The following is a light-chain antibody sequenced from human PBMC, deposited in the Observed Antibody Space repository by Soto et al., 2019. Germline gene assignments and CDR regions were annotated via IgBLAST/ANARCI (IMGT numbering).Light chain of an antibody. CDR1: SSDVGGHNY. V-gene: IGLV2-14*01. CDR2: EVS. Sequence: QSALTQPASVSGSPGQSITISCTGTSSDVGGHNYVSWYQQHPGKAPKFMIYEVSNRPSGVSNHFSGSKSGNTASLTISGLQAEDEADYYCSSYTISSTLVFGGGTKLTVL. CDR3: SSYTISSTLV. J-gene: IGLJ2*01.